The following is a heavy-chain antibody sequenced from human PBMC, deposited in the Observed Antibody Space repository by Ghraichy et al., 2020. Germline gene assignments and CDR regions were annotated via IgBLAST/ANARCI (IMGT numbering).Heavy chain of an antibody. CDR2: MYHDGHT. V-gene: IGHV4-38-2*02. CDR3: ASRVGDTANYYNVMDV. CDR1: GGSINSLYY. J-gene: IGHJ6*02. Sequence: SETLSLTCTVSGGSINSLYYWGWIRQSPGKGLEWIGSMYHDGHTYYSPSIKSRVTISVDMSKKQFSLKVDSVTATDTAVYFCASRVGDTANYYNVMDVWGQGTTVTVSS. D-gene: IGHD1-26*01.